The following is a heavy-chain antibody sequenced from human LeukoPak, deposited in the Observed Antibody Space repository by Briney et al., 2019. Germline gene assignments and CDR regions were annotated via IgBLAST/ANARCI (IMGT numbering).Heavy chain of an antibody. J-gene: IGHJ4*02. CDR3: ARGFGGRWLQLPDY. Sequence: SETLSLTRIVSGGSISSYYWSWIRQPPGKGLEWIGHTYYSGSTNCNPSLKSRVTISVDTSKNQFSLKLSSVTAADTAVYYCARGFGGRWLQLPDYWGQGTLVTVSS. V-gene: IGHV4-59*01. CDR1: GGSISSYY. D-gene: IGHD5-24*01. CDR2: TYYSGST.